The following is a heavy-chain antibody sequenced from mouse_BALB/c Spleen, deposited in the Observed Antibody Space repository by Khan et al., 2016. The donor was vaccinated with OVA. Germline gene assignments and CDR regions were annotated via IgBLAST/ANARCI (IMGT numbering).Heavy chain of an antibody. CDR1: GFSLSRYN. CDR2: IWGGGGT. Sequence: QVQLKESGPCLVAPSQSLSITCTVSGFSLSRYNIHWVRQPPGKGLEWLGMIWGGGGTDYNSTLKSRLSISKDNSKSQVFLKMNSLQTDDSAMYYCARAYYRYDGYYAMDYWGQGTSVTVSS. D-gene: IGHD2-14*01. V-gene: IGHV2-6-4*01. CDR3: ARAYYRYDGYYAMDY. J-gene: IGHJ4*01.